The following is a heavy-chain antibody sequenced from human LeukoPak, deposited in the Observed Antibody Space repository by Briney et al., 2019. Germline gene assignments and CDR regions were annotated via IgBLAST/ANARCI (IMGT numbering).Heavy chain of an antibody. D-gene: IGHD4-17*01. J-gene: IGHJ4*02. Sequence: SETLSLTCSVSGGSISSSSYYWGWIRQPPGKGLEWIGSIYYSGSTYYNPSLKSRVTISVDTSKNQLSLKLSSVTAADTAVYYCARLSTVTTSYWGQGTLVTVSS. V-gene: IGHV4-39*01. CDR1: GGSISSSSYY. CDR2: IYYSGST. CDR3: ARLSTVTTSY.